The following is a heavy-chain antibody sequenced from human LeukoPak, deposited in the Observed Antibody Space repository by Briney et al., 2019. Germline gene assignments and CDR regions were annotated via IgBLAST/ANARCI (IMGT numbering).Heavy chain of an antibody. CDR1: GFTFSSYS. Sequence: GGSLRLSCAASGFTFSSYSMNWVRQAPGKGLEWVSSINSSSSYIYYADSVKGRFTISRDNAKNSLYLQMNSLRAEDTAVYYCARDPDRTYSSSWYYFDYWGQGTLVTVSS. V-gene: IGHV3-21*01. J-gene: IGHJ4*02. CDR3: ARDPDRTYSSSWYYFDY. CDR2: INSSSSYI. D-gene: IGHD6-13*01.